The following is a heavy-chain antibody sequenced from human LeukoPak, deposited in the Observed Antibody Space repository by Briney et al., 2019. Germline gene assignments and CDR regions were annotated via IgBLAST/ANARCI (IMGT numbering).Heavy chain of an antibody. CDR3: ASQQWEL. V-gene: IGHV3-7*01. D-gene: IGHD1-26*01. Sequence: GGSLRLSCAASGFTFSSSWMNWVRQAPGKGLVWVASIKHDGSERHYVDSVKGRFTISRDSAKNSVHLQMNSLRAEDTAVYYCASQQWELWGQGTLVTVSS. CDR2: IKHDGSER. J-gene: IGHJ4*02. CDR1: GFTFSSSW.